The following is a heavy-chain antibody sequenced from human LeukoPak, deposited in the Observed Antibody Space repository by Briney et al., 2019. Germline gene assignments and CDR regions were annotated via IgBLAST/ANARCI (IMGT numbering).Heavy chain of an antibody. Sequence: SVKVSCKASGGTFSSYAISWVRQAPGQGLEWTGRIIPIFGTANYAQKFQGRVTITTDESTSTAYMELSSLRSEDTAVYYCARDPYNWNDVGYWGQGTLVTVSS. CDR3: ARDPYNWNDVGY. CDR2: IIPIFGTA. J-gene: IGHJ4*02. CDR1: GGTFSSYA. V-gene: IGHV1-69*05. D-gene: IGHD1-1*01.